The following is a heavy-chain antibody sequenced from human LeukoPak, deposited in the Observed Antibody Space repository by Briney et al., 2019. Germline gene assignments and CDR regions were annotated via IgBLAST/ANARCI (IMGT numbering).Heavy chain of an antibody. J-gene: IGHJ4*02. CDR2: ITGSGANT. D-gene: IGHD7-27*01. CDR3: AKVQLGIGIDY. CDR1: GFTFSSSA. V-gene: IGHV3-23*01. Sequence: GGSLRLSCEASGFTFSSSAMTWVRQAPGKGLEWVSAITGSGANTNYADSVKGRFTISRDDSKNTLYLQMNSLRAEDTAVYYCAKVQLGIGIDYWGQGTLVTVSS.